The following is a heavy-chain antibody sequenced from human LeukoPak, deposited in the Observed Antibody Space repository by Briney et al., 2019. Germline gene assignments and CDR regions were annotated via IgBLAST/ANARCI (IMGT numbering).Heavy chain of an antibody. CDR3: ARTSAAGTQGYAYYYYIDV. CDR1: GGTFSSYA. V-gene: IGHV1-69*05. Sequence: ASVKVSCKASGGTFSSYAISWVRQAPGRGLEWMGGIIPIFGTANYAQKFQGRVTITTDESTSTAYMELSSLRSEDTAVYYCARTSAAGTQGYAYYYYIDVWGKGTTVTVSS. J-gene: IGHJ6*03. D-gene: IGHD6-13*01. CDR2: IIPIFGTA.